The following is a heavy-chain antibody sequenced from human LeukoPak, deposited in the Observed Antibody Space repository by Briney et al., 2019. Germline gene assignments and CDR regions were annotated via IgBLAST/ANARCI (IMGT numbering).Heavy chain of an antibody. J-gene: IGHJ6*02. Sequence: SETLSLTCTVSGGSINSNSYYWGWIRQPPGKGLEWIGYIYYSGRTNYNPSLKSRATISVDTSKNQFSLKLSSVTAADTAVYYCATQRSYYDILTGQARWYGMDVWGQGTTVTVSS. CDR1: GGSINSNSYY. CDR2: IYYSGRT. CDR3: ATQRSYYDILTGQARWYGMDV. D-gene: IGHD3-9*01. V-gene: IGHV4-61*05.